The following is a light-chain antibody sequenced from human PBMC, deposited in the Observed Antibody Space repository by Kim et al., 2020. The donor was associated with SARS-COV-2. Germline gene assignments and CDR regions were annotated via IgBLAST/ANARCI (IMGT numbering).Light chain of an antibody. CDR3: QQLNSYPMYT. J-gene: IGKJ2*01. Sequence: ASVGDRVTITCRASQGISSYLAWYQQKPGKAPKLLIYAASTLQSGVPSRFSGSGSGTEFTLTISSLQPEDFATYYCQQLNSYPMYTFGQGTKLEI. CDR2: AAS. CDR1: QGISSY. V-gene: IGKV1-9*01.